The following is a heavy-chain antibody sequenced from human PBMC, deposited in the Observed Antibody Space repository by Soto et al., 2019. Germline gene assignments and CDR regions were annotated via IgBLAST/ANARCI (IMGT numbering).Heavy chain of an antibody. CDR2: IWYDGSNK. D-gene: IGHD2-15*01. CDR1: GFTFSSYG. Sequence: QVQLVESGGGVVQPGRSLRLSCAASGFTFSSYGMHWVRQAPGKGLEWVAVIWYDGSNKYYAASVKGRFTISRDNSKNTLYLQMNSLRAEDTAVYYCARERYCSGGSCYSFDYWGQGTLVTVSS. V-gene: IGHV3-33*01. CDR3: ARERYCSGGSCYSFDY. J-gene: IGHJ4*02.